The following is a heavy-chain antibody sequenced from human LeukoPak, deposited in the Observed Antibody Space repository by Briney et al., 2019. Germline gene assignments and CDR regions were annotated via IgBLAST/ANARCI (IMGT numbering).Heavy chain of an antibody. V-gene: IGHV5-51*01. CDR1: TYTFTNYG. CDR2: IYPTNSDT. Sequence: GESLKISCKGSTYTFTNYGIGWVRPMPGKGLEWMGVIYPTNSDTTSSPSFRGQVAISADKSIRTAYLQWSSLKASDTAIYYCVRHGGDVWGSGTTVTVS. D-gene: IGHD3-10*01. J-gene: IGHJ6*02. CDR3: VRHGGDV.